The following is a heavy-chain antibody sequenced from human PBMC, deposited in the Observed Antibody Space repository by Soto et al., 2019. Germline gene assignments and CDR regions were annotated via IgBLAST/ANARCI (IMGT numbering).Heavy chain of an antibody. CDR1: GFSLSTSGVG. CDR2: IYWDDDK. V-gene: IGHV2-5*02. Sequence: QITLKESGPTLVKPTQTLTLTCNFSGFSLSTSGVGVGWIRQTPGQALEWLALIYWDDDKRYSPTLKSRLTTTEDTSNNQVVLTMTNMDPVDTATYYCAHRQRTVYFDYWSQGTLVTVSS. J-gene: IGHJ4*02. CDR3: AHRQRTVYFDY. D-gene: IGHD4-17*01.